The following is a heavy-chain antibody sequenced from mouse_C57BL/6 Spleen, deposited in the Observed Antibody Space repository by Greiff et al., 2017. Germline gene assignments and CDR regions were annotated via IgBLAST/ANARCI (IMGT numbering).Heavy chain of an antibody. CDR3: ARGGSSAAWFAY. CDR1: GYAFSSYW. V-gene: IGHV1-80*01. J-gene: IGHJ3*01. D-gene: IGHD1-1*01. CDR2: IYPGDGDT. Sequence: LVESGAELVKPGASVKISCKASGYAFSSYWMNWVKQRPGKGLEWIGQIYPGDGDTNYNGKFKGKATLTADKSSSTAYMQLSSLTSEDSAVYFCARGGSSAAWFAYWGQGTLVTVSA.